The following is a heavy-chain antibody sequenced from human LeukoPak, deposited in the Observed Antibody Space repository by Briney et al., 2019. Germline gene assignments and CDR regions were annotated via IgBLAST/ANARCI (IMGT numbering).Heavy chain of an antibody. D-gene: IGHD3-16*01. V-gene: IGHV3-7*03. CDR3: VRGWGSNVYASAFDV. CDR2: IQPDGNGR. J-gene: IGHJ3*01. CDR1: GFTFSSYS. Sequence: GGSLRLSCAASGFTFSSYSMNWVRQAPGKGLEWVANIQPDGNGRKYVDSVKGRFTISRDNAKNSLYLQMNSLRAEDTAVYYCVRGWGSNVYASAFDVWGQGTMVTVSS.